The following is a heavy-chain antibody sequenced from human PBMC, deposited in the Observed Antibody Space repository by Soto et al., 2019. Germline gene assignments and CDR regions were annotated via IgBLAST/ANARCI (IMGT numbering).Heavy chain of an antibody. D-gene: IGHD6-13*01. J-gene: IGHJ4*02. Sequence: SETLSLTCTVSGGSISSGGYYWSWIRQHPGKGLEWIGYIYHSGSTYYNPSLKSRVTISVDRSKNQFSLNLGSVTAADTAVYYCARGNIAAALVYWGQGTLVTVPQ. CDR1: GGSISSGGYY. V-gene: IGHV4-30-2*01. CDR2: IYHSGST. CDR3: ARGNIAAALVY.